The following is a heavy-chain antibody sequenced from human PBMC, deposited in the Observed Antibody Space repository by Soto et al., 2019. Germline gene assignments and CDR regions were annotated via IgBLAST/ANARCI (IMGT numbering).Heavy chain of an antibody. V-gene: IGHV4-31*03. Sequence: NPSETLSLTCTVSGGSINSGNCYWVWIRQGPGQGLVWIAVTYYSLVPYDNPSYKSRVTISVDTSMNRFSLTLTSVTAAATARYSCARDQAPYYDSWSGSSRDGYYGMDVWGPGITVTVSS. CDR2: TYYSLVP. CDR1: GGSINSGNCY. CDR3: ARDQAPYYDSWSGSSRDGYYGMDV. J-gene: IGHJ6*02. D-gene: IGHD3-3*01.